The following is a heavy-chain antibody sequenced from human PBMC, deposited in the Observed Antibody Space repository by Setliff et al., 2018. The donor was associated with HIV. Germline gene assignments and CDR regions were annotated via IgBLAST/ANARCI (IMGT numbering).Heavy chain of an antibody. CDR3: ARDQATGYEKVWFSWIDP. CDR2: INAGNGNT. D-gene: IGHD5-12*01. CDR1: GYTFTSYA. V-gene: IGHV1-3*01. J-gene: IGHJ5*02. Sequence: ASVKVSCKASGYTFTSYAMHWVRQAPGQRLEWMGWINAGNGNTKYSQKFQGRVTITRDTSTSTAYMELSSLRFEDTATYYCARDQATGYEKVWFSWIDPWGQGTLVTVSS.